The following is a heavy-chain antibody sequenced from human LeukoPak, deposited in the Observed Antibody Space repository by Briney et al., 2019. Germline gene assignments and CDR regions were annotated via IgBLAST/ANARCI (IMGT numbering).Heavy chain of an antibody. D-gene: IGHD3-16*01. CDR1: GGSISSSSYY. J-gene: IGHJ3*02. Sequence: SETLSLTCTVSGGSISSSSYYWGWIRQPPGKGLEWTGSIYYSGSTYYNPSLKSRVTISVDTSKNQFSLKLSSVTAADTAVYYCARDAPLPKGGLDAFDIWGQGTMVTVSS. CDR2: IYYSGST. V-gene: IGHV4-39*07. CDR3: ARDAPLPKGGLDAFDI.